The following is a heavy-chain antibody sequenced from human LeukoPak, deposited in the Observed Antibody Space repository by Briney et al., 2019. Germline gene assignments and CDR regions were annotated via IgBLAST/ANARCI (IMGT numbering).Heavy chain of an antibody. J-gene: IGHJ4*02. CDR3: ARGPYDILTGYWSSRPPYYFDY. CDR1: GYTFTSYD. CDR2: MNPNSGNT. V-gene: IGHV1-8*01. D-gene: IGHD3-9*01. Sequence: ASVKVSCKASGYTFTSYDINWVRQATGQGLEWMGWMNPNSGNTGYAQKFQGRVTMTRNTSISTAYMELSSLRSEDTAVYYCARGPYDILTGYWSSRPPYYFDYWGQGTLVTVSS.